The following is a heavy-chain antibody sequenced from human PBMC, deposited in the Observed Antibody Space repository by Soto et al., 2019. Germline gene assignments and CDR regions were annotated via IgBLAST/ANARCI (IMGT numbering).Heavy chain of an antibody. V-gene: IGHV4-39*01. CDR2: IYYSGST. J-gene: IGHJ4*02. Sequence: SETLSLTCTVSGGSISSSSYYWGWIRQPPGKGLEWIGSIYYSGSTYYNPSLKSRVTISVDTSKNQFSLKLSSVTAADTAVYYCARHVAAPVGFHLDYWGQGTLVTVSS. CDR1: GGSISSSSYY. CDR3: ARHVAAPVGFHLDY. D-gene: IGHD6-6*01.